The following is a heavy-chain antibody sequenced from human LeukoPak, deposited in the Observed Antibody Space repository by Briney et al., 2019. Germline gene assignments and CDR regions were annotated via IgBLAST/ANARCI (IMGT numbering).Heavy chain of an antibody. CDR3: ARTVEYCSGGSCYGYYYYYMDV. CDR1: GYTFTGYY. CDR2: INPNSGGT. V-gene: IGHV1-2*02. D-gene: IGHD2-15*01. Sequence: ASVKVSCKATGYTFTGYYMHWVRQAPGQGLEWMGWINPNSGGTNYAQKFQGRVTMTRDTSISTAYMELSRLRSDDTAVYYCARTVEYCSGGSCYGYYYYYMDVWGKGTTVTVSS. J-gene: IGHJ6*03.